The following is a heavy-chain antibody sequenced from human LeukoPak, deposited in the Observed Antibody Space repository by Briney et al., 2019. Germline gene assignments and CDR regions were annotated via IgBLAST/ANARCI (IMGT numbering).Heavy chain of an antibody. CDR1: GFTFSSYA. Sequence: PGGSLRLSCAASGFTFSSYAMHWVRQAPGKGLEWVAVISYDGSNKYYADSVKGRFTISRDNPKNTLYLQMNSLRAEDTAVYYCASGDYWGQGTLVTVSS. J-gene: IGHJ4*02. V-gene: IGHV3-30*04. CDR2: ISYDGSNK. CDR3: ASGDY.